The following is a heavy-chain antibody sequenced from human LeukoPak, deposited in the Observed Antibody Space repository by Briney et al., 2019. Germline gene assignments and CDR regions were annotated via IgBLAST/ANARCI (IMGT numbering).Heavy chain of an antibody. Sequence: GGSLRLSCAASGFTFRDYWMHWVRQVPGKGLLWVSHINRDGSITDYADSVKGRFTISRDNARNTLSLQMDSLRVEDTAVYYCARNPTGDYDYWGQGALVTVSS. V-gene: IGHV3-74*01. CDR3: ARNPTGDYDY. D-gene: IGHD2-8*02. CDR1: GFTFRDYW. J-gene: IGHJ4*02. CDR2: INRDGSIT.